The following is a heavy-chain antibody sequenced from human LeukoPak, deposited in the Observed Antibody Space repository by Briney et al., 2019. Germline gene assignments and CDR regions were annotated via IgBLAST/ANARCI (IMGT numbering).Heavy chain of an antibody. CDR3: AKALDGYNVFDY. D-gene: IGHD5-24*01. CDR1: GFTFSNYA. Sequence: PGRSLRLSCAASGFTFSNYAMHWVRQAPGKGLEWVADIWYDGSNKYYADSVKGRFTISRDNSKNTLYLQMNSLRAEDTAVYYCAKALDGYNVFDYWGQGTLVTVSS. CDR2: IWYDGSNK. J-gene: IGHJ4*02. V-gene: IGHV3-33*06.